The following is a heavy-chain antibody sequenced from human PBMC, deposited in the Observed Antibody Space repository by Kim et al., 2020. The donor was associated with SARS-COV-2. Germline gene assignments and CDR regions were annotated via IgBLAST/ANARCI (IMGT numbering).Heavy chain of an antibody. CDR1: GYTFISYY. J-gene: IGHJ4*02. CDR3: ARDWDSFLQPGEADY. Sequence: ASVKVSCKASGYTFISYYMHWVRQAPGQGLEWMGIINPSGGSTSYAQKFQGRVTMTRDTSTSTVYMELSSLRSEDTAVYYCARDWDSFLQPGEADYWGQGTLVTVSS. CDR2: INPSGGST. D-gene: IGHD1-1*01. V-gene: IGHV1-46*01.